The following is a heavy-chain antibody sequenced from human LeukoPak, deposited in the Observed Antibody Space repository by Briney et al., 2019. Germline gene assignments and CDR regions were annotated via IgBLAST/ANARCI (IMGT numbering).Heavy chain of an antibody. D-gene: IGHD4-23*01. CDR1: GYSISSGFY. Sequence: PSETLSLTCTVSGYSISSGFYWGWIRPPPGKGLECIGIIYHSGSTYYNPSLKSRVTISVDTSKNQFSLNLSSVTAADTAMYYCARAVGTSRNFFDYWGQGTLVTVSS. CDR2: IYHSGST. J-gene: IGHJ4*02. V-gene: IGHV4-38-2*02. CDR3: ARAVGTSRNFFDY.